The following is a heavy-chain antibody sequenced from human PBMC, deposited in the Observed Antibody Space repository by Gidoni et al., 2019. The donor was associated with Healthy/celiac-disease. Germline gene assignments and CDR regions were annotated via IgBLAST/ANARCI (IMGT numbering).Heavy chain of an antibody. D-gene: IGHD3-10*01. Sequence: QVQLQQWGAGLLKPSETLSLTCAVYGGSFSGYYWSWIRQPPGKGLEWIGEINHSGSTNYNPSLKSRVTISVDTSKNQFSLKLSSVTAADTAVYYCARGRRYYYGSGSPPHGMDVWGQGTTVTVSS. J-gene: IGHJ6*02. CDR1: GGSFSGYY. V-gene: IGHV4-34*01. CDR3: ARGRRYYYGSGSPPHGMDV. CDR2: INHSGST.